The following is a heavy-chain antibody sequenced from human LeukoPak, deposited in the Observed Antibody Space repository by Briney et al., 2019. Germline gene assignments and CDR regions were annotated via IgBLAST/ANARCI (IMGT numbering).Heavy chain of an antibody. CDR1: GYTFTSYD. Sequence: GASVKVSCKASGYTFTSYDINWVRQATGQGLEWMGWMNPNSGNTGYAQKFQGRVTMTRNTSISTAYVELSSLRSEDTAVYYCARMGYSSSWYTTYYYYGMDVWGQGTTVTVSS. D-gene: IGHD6-13*01. V-gene: IGHV1-8*01. CDR2: MNPNSGNT. CDR3: ARMGYSSSWYTTYYYYGMDV. J-gene: IGHJ6*02.